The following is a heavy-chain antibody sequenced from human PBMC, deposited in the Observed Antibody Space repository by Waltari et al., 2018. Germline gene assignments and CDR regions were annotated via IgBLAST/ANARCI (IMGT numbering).Heavy chain of an antibody. V-gene: IGHV3-48*01. J-gene: IGHJ4*02. CDR1: GLTFNSHA. D-gene: IGHD2-8*01. Sequence: EVQLVESGGGLVQPGGSLRLSCAASGLTFNSHAMNWVRQAPGKGVEWVSYISSSSGAIYYADSVKGRFTSSRDNAKNSLYLQMNSLRADDTAVYYCASDPSIGSNLYRYFDFWGQGTLVTVSS. CDR3: ASDPSIGSNLYRYFDF. CDR2: ISSSSGAI.